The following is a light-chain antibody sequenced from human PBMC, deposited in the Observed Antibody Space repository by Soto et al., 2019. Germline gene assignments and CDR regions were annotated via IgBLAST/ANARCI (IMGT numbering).Light chain of an antibody. V-gene: IGKV3-20*01. CDR1: QGVASRY. J-gene: IGKJ1*01. CDR2: HAS. Sequence: EIVLTQSPGTLSLSPGERATLSCRASQGVASRYLAWYQQKPGQAPRLLIYHASSRAIGIPERFSGRGSGTDFTLTISRLEPEDFAVYSCQQYGSSPQTFGQGTQVEVK. CDR3: QQYGSSPQT.